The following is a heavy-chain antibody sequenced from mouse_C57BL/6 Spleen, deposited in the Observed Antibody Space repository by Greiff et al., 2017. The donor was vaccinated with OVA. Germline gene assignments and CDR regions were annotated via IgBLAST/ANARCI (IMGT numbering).Heavy chain of an antibody. V-gene: IGHV1-26*01. D-gene: IGHD2-4*01. CDR3: ARWNDYDGAFAY. CDR2: INPNNGGT. CDR1: GYTFTDYY. J-gene: IGHJ3*01. Sequence: VQLQQSGPELVKPGASVKISCKASGYTFTDYYMNWVKQSHGKSLEWIGDINPNNGGTSYNQKFKGKATLTVDKSSSTAYMELRSLTSEDSAVYYCARWNDYDGAFAYWGQGTLVTVSA.